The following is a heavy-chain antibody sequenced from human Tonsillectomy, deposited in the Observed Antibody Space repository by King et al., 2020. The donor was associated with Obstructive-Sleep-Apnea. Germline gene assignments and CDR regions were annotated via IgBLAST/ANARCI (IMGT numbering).Heavy chain of an antibody. D-gene: IGHD1-26*01. CDR2: IYWDDDK. CDR1: GFSLSISGVG. V-gene: IGHV2-5*02. CDR3: AHRGDLQVFDS. J-gene: IGHJ4*02. Sequence: TLKESGPTLVKPTQTLTLTCTFSGFSLSISGVGVGWIRQPPGKALEWLALIYWDDDKRYSPSLKSRLTITKDISKNQVVLTMTNMDPVDTATYYCAHRGDLQVFDSWGQGTLVTVSS.